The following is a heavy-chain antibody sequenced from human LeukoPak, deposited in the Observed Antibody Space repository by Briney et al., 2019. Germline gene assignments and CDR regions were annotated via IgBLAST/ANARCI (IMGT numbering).Heavy chain of an antibody. J-gene: IGHJ6*02. CDR1: GFIVSNNY. V-gene: IGHV3-30*03. CDR3: ARGRRGYCSGGSCYSNPYGMDV. CDR2: ISYDGSNK. D-gene: IGHD2-15*01. Sequence: PGGSLRLSCAASGFIVSNNYMSWVRQAPGKGLEWVAVISYDGSNKYYADSVKGRFTISRDNSKNTLYLQVNSLRAEDTAVCYCARGRRGYCSGGSCYSNPYGMDVWGQGTTVTVSS.